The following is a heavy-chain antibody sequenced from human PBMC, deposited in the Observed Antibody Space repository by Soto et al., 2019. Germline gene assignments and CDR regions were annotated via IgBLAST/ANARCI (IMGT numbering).Heavy chain of an antibody. CDR1: GGSISSSSYY. D-gene: IGHD3-16*02. CDR2: IYYSGST. V-gene: IGHV4-39*01. J-gene: IGHJ4*02. Sequence: SETLSLTCTVSGGSISSSSYYWGWIRQPPGKGLEWIGSIYYSGSTYYNPSLKSRVTISVDTSKNQFSLKLSSVTAADTAVYYCARRGINDRGVHLGELSLPYYFDYWGQGTLVTVSS. CDR3: ARRGINDRGVHLGELSLPYYFDY.